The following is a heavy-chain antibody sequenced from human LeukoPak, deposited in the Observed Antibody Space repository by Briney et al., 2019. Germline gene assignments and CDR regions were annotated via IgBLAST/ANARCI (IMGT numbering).Heavy chain of an antibody. CDR3: ARDAATIFGVVDYYYYMDV. J-gene: IGHJ6*03. CDR1: GFTFSDYY. D-gene: IGHD3-3*01. Sequence: GGSLRLSCAASGFTFSDYYMSWIRQAPGKGLEWVSYISSSGSTIYYADSVKGRFTISRDNAKNSLYLQMNSLRAEDTAVYYCARDAATIFGVVDYYYYMDVWGKGATVTVSS. CDR2: ISSSGSTI. V-gene: IGHV3-11*04.